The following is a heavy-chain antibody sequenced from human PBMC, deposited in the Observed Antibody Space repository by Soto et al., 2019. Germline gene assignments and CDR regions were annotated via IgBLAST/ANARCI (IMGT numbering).Heavy chain of an antibody. CDR3: AREVVDGSSLWLDP. V-gene: IGHV1-69*01. CDR1: GGTFSSYS. J-gene: IGHJ5*02. D-gene: IGHD2-15*01. CDR2: IIPIFGTA. Sequence: QVQLVQSGAEVKKPGSSVKVSCKASGGTFSSYSINWVRQAPGQGLEWMGEIIPIFGTANYAQKFQGRVTITADESTSTAYMELSSLRSEDTAVYYCAREVVDGSSLWLDPWGQGTLVVVSS.